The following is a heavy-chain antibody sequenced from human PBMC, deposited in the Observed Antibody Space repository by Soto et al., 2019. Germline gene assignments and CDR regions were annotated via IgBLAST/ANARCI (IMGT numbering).Heavy chain of an antibody. CDR3: ATRPLQYFDWLLVFDY. D-gene: IGHD3-9*01. J-gene: IGHJ4*02. Sequence: QLQLQESGPGLVKPSETLSLTCTVSGGSISSSSYYWGWIRQPPGKGLEWIGSIYYSGSTYYNPSLKSRVTISVDTSKNQFSLKLSSVTAADTAVYYCATRPLQYFDWLLVFDYWGQGTLVTVSS. CDR1: GGSISSSSYY. CDR2: IYYSGST. V-gene: IGHV4-39*01.